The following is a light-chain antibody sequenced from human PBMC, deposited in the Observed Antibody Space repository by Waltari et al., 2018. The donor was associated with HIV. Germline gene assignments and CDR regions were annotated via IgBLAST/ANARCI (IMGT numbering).Light chain of an antibody. J-gene: IGLJ3*02. Sequence: QSALTQPASLSGSPEQSFTISCTGTSSDVGGYAYVPWYQQDPGKGTKVIIYDVSKRPSGDSNRFSGSKSGNTASPTISGLQAEDEADYYFSSYTTGSTLVFGGGTTVTVL. CDR2: DVS. CDR3: SSYTTGSTLV. V-gene: IGLV2-14*01. CDR1: SSDVGGYAY.